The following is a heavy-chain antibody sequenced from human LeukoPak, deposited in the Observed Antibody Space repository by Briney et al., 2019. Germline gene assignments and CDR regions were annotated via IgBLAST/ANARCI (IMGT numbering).Heavy chain of an antibody. Sequence: GGSLRLSCEVSGFIFSNYGMHWVRQAPGKGLEWLALIWYEGQTKFYADSVKGRFTISRDNSGNTLFLHMTNLRVEDTAVYYCAREWGRIAVAGGPGYWGQGALVTVSS. CDR3: AREWGRIAVAGGPGY. V-gene: IGHV3-33*01. CDR1: GFIFSNYG. CDR2: IWYEGQTK. D-gene: IGHD6-19*01. J-gene: IGHJ4*02.